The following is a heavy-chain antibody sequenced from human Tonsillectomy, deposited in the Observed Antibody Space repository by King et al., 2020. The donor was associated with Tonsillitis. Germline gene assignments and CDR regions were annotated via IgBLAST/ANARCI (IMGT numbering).Heavy chain of an antibody. J-gene: IGHJ6*03. CDR1: GFTFSSYG. D-gene: IGHD2-2*02. CDR3: AKEGEVVPAAIWGYYYYYMDV. Sequence: VQLVESGGGVVQPGRSLRLSCAASGFTFSSYGMHWVRQAPGKGLEWVAVISYDGSNKYYADSVKGRFTISRDNSKNTLYLQVNSLRAEDMAVYFCAKEGEVVPAAIWGYYYYYMDVWGKGTTVTVSS. CDR2: ISYDGSNK. V-gene: IGHV3-30*18.